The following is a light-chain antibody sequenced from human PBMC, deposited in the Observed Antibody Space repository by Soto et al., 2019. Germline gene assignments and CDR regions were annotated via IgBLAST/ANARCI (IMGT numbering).Light chain of an antibody. CDR1: SSDVGAYNY. J-gene: IGLJ1*01. CDR3: SSHAGSNNYV. Sequence: QSALTQPPSASGSPGQSVTISCTGTSSDVGAYNYVSWYQQHPGKAPKLMIYEVSKRPSGVPDRFSGSKPGNTASLTVSGLQAEDEAYYYCSSHAGSNNYVFGTGTKVTVL. V-gene: IGLV2-8*01. CDR2: EVS.